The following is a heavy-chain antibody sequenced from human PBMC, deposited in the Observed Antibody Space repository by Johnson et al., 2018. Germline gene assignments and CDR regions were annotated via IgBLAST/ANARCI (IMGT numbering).Heavy chain of an antibody. CDR2: IYYSGST. Sequence: QVQLQESGPGLVKPSETLSLTCTVSGGSISSYYWSWIRQPPEKGLEWIGYIYYSGSTYYNPSLKSRVTISVATSKNQFSLRLSSVTSADPAVYYCARGRGAYYYDSRRDAFDIWGQGTKVTVS. CDR1: GGSISSYY. V-gene: IGHV4-59*01. J-gene: IGHJ3*02. CDR3: ARGRGAYYYDSRRDAFDI. D-gene: IGHD3-22*01.